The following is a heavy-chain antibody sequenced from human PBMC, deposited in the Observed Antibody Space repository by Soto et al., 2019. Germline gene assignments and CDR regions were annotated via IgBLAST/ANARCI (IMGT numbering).Heavy chain of an antibody. CDR1: GGSISNYF. D-gene: IGHD4-4*01. J-gene: IGHJ4*02. CDR2: IYYDGRT. V-gene: IGHV4-59*08. CDR3: PRLGNYEGAY. Sequence: QVQLQESGPGLVKPSETLSLTCTVSGGSISNYFWVWIRQPPGKGLEWIGYIYYDGRTDYNPSLKSRVTISLDTPKKKFSLRLSSVTAADTAVYYCPRLGNYEGAYWGQGALVTVSS.